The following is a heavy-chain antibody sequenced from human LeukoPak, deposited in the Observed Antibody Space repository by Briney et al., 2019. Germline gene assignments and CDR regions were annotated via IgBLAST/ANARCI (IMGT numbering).Heavy chain of an antibody. J-gene: IGHJ4*02. CDR2: IKHDGSDK. CDR3: VRGGRQMDQHLDY. CDR1: GFTFSSYL. V-gene: IGHV3-7*01. Sequence: PGGSLRLSCAASGFTFSSYLMNWVRQAPGEGLEWVAYIKHDGSDKKYVDSVKGRFTISRDNAENSLFLQMDNLRAEDAAVYYCVRGGRQMDQHLDYWGQGTLVTVSS. D-gene: IGHD5-24*01.